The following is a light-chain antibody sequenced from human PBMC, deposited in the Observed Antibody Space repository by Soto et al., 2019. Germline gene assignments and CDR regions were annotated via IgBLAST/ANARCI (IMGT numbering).Light chain of an antibody. CDR2: GAS. Sequence: EIVLTQSPGTLSLSPGEGATLSCRASQSISSSYLAWYQQKPGQAPRLLIYGASTRATGFPDRFSGSGSGTDFTLTISRLEPEDFAVYYCQQYDTSPTFGQGTKVDIK. CDR3: QQYDTSPT. J-gene: IGKJ1*01. V-gene: IGKV3-20*01. CDR1: QSISSSY.